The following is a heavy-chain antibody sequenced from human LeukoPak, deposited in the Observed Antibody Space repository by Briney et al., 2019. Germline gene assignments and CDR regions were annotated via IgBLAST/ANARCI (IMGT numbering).Heavy chain of an antibody. J-gene: IGHJ4*02. D-gene: IGHD3-3*01. Sequence: GGSLRLSCAASGFTFSDYYMSWIRQAPGKGLEWVSYISSSGSTIYYADSVKGQFTISRDNAKNSLYLQMNSLRAEDTAVYYCARDPPQLITIFGVVTPPPDYWGQGTLVTVSS. CDR1: GFTFSDYY. CDR2: ISSSGSTI. CDR3: ARDPPQLITIFGVVTPPPDY. V-gene: IGHV3-11*01.